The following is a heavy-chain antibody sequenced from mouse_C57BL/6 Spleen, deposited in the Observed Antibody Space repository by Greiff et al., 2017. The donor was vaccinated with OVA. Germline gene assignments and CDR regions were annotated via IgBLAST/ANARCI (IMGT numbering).Heavy chain of an antibody. Sequence: VKLQESGPELVKPGASVKISCKVSGYAFSSSWMNWVKQRPGKGLEWIGRIYPGDGDTNYNGKFKGKATLTADKSSSTAYMQLSSLTSEDSAVYFCARRGDGYDGDWVFDVWGTGTTVTVSS. CDR1: GYAFSSSW. D-gene: IGHD2-2*01. CDR2: IYPGDGDT. CDR3: ARRGDGYDGDWVFDV. V-gene: IGHV1-82*01. J-gene: IGHJ1*03.